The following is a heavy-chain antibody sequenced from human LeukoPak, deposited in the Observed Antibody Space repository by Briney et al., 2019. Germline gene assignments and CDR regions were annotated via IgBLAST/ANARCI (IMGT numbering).Heavy chain of an antibody. CDR3: ARARPRGSYDSSGYYDAFDI. D-gene: IGHD3-22*01. Sequence: NPGGSLRLSCAASGFTFDDYAMHWVRQAPGKRLEWVSTISRGSDYIKYADSVEGRFTVSRDNAKKSLHLQMNSLRPEDTAVYYCARARPRGSYDSSGYYDAFDIWGQGTTVTVAS. CDR2: ISRGSDYI. J-gene: IGHJ3*02. CDR1: GFTFDDYA. V-gene: IGHV3-21*01.